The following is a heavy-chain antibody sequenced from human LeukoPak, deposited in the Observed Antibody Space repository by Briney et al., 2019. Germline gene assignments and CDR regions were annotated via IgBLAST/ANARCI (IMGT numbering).Heavy chain of an antibody. V-gene: IGHV3-48*01. J-gene: IGHJ4*02. CDR3: ASTSGWYEPIDY. D-gene: IGHD6-19*01. CDR2: ISSSSSTI. CDR1: GFTFSNYN. Sequence: GGSLRLSCAVSGFTFSNYNMKWVRQAPGKGLEWVSYISSSSSTIYYADSVKGRFTISRDNSKNTLYLQMNSLRAEDTAVYYCASTSGWYEPIDYWGQGTLVTVSS.